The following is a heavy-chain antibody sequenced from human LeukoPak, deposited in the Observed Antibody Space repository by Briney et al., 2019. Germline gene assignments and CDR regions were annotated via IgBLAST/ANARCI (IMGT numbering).Heavy chain of an antibody. CDR2: IKTDGSSA. CDR1: GFSFSSYW. Sequence: PGGSLRLSCAASGFSFSSYWMHWVRQAPGKGLVWVSRIKTDGSSATYADSVKGRFTISRDNAKNTLYLQMNNLRVEDTAVYYCARDVSGRDDYWGQGTLVTVSS. CDR3: ARDVSGRDDY. V-gene: IGHV3-74*01. J-gene: IGHJ4*02. D-gene: IGHD6-25*01.